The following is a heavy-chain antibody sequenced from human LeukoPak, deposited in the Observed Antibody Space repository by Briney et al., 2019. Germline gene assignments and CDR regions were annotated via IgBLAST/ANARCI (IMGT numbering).Heavy chain of an antibody. D-gene: IGHD3-3*01. CDR2: IYYSGST. CDR3: ARVEYYDFWSGYLGFGWFDP. J-gene: IGHJ5*02. CDR1: GYSISSSNW. Sequence: PSDTLSLTCAVSGYSISSSNWWGWIRQPPGKGLEWIGYIYYSGSTYYNPSLKSRVTMSVDTSKNQFSLKLSSVTAADTAVYYCARVEYYDFWSGYLGFGWFDPWGQGTLVTVSS. V-gene: IGHV4-28*03.